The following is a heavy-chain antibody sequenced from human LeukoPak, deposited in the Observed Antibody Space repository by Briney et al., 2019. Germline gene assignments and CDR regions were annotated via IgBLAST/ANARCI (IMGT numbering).Heavy chain of an antibody. CDR2: IRSKAYGGTT. J-gene: IGHJ4*02. CDR3: IGSFGELTFFDY. Sequence: PGGSLRLSCTASGFTFGDYAMSWVRQAPGKGLEWVGFIRSKAYGGTTEYAASVKGRFTISRDHSKSIAYLQMNSLKTEDTAVYYCIGSFGELTFFDYWGQGTLVTVSS. CDR1: GFTFGDYA. D-gene: IGHD3-10*01. V-gene: IGHV3-49*04.